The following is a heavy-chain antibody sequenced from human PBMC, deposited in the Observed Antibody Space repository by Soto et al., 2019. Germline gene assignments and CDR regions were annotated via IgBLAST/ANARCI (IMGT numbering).Heavy chain of an antibody. CDR2: IYYSGST. CDR3: ARRYGGNLDY. D-gene: IGHD5-18*01. V-gene: IGHV4-59*08. Sequence: QVQLQESGPGLVKPSETLSLTCTVSGDSFSNYNWSWIRQPPGKGLEWIGYIYYSGSTNYNPSLKSRVTISVDTSKNQFSLRLSSVTAADTAVYYCARRYGGNLDYWGQGTLVTVSS. J-gene: IGHJ4*02. CDR1: GDSFSNYN.